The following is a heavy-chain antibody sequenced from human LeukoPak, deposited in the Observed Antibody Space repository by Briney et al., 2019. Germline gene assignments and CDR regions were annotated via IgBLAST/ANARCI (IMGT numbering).Heavy chain of an antibody. CDR2: FSGSGTST. D-gene: IGHD2/OR15-2a*01. Sequence: GGSLRLSCVDSGFPFSGYAMSWVLQTPGNGLEWVAAFSGSGTSTYYADSVKGRFTISRDNSKNTLYLQMNSLRAEDTAVYYCAKDRAVYSTGDFDYWGQGTLVTVSS. CDR1: GFPFSGYA. J-gene: IGHJ4*02. V-gene: IGHV3-23*01. CDR3: AKDRAVYSTGDFDY.